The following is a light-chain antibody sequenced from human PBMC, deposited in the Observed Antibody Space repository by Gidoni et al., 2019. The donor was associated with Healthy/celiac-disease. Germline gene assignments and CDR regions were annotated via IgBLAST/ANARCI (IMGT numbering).Light chain of an antibody. CDR2: GAS. CDR3: QQYGSSPWT. CDR1: QSVSSSY. Sequence: EIALTQSPGTLSLSPGERATLSCRASQSVSSSYLAWYQQKPGQAPRLLIYGASSRATGIPDRFSGSGSGTDFTLTISRLEPEDFAVFYCQQYGSSPWTFGQXTKVEIK. V-gene: IGKV3-20*01. J-gene: IGKJ1*01.